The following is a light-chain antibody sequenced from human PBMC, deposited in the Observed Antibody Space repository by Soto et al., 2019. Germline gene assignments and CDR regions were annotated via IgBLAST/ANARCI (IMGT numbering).Light chain of an antibody. CDR2: GAS. CDR3: QQSYSTPYT. CDR1: QSINTY. Sequence: DIQMTQSPSSLSASVGDRVTITCRASQSINTYLNWYQQKPGKAPKVLIYGASSWQTGVPPRFSVSGYGTDFTLTISSRQPEDFAIYYCQQSYSTPYTCGQGTNLEIK. V-gene: IGKV1-39*01. J-gene: IGKJ2*01.